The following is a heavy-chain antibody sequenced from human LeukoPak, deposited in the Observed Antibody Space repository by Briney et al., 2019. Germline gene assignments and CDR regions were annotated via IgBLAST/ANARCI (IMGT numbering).Heavy chain of an antibody. D-gene: IGHD3-10*01. CDR3: ARGRYGSGSHNLMDV. Sequence: ASVKVSCKASGYTFTGYYMHWVRQAPGQGLEWMGWISAYNGNTNYAQKLQGRVTMTTDTSTSTAYMELRSLRSDDTAVYYCARGRYGSGSHNLMDVWGKGTTVTVSS. CDR2: ISAYNGNT. J-gene: IGHJ6*03. V-gene: IGHV1-18*04. CDR1: GYTFTGYY.